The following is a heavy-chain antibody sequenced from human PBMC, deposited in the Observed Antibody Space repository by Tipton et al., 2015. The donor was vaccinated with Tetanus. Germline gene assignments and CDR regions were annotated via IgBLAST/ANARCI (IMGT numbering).Heavy chain of an antibody. Sequence: LRLSCTVSGGSTHGFYWTWIRQSAGKGLEWIGRIYGRGSTNYNPSLKSRVTISVDTSKNQFSLKLSSVTAADTAVYYCARDPAVLRFLEWLPDWYFALWGRGTLVTVSS. CDR2: IYGRGST. CDR1: GGSTHGFY. CDR3: ARDPAVLRFLEWLPDWYFAL. V-gene: IGHV4-4*07. J-gene: IGHJ2*01. D-gene: IGHD3-3*01.